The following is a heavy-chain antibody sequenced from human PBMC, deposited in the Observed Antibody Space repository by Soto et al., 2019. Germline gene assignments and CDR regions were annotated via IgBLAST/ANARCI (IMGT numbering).Heavy chain of an antibody. CDR1: GFTFSTYT. CDR2: INGRSNYV. V-gene: IGHV3-21*01. J-gene: IGHJ4*02. D-gene: IGHD1-26*01. CDR3: AREDGVVGSSSAFDH. Sequence: EVQVVESGGSLIKPGGSLRLSCVCSGFTFSTYTMNWVRQAPGKGLEWVSSINGRSNYVYYADSVKGRFTISRDNAKNSLYLQMNRLRAEDTAIYYCAREDGVVGSSSAFDHWGLGTLVTVSS.